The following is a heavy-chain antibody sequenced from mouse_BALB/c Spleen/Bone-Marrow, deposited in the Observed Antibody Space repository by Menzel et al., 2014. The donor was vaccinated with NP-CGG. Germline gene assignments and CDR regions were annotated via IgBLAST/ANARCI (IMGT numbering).Heavy chain of an antibody. CDR1: GYTFTSYW. CDR3: ARRDFRSWFAY. Sequence: QVQLKESGAELVKPGASVNLSCKASGYTFTSYWEYWVKQRPGQGLEWIGEINPSNGRANYNEKFKNKATLTVDKSTSTAYMQVSSLTSEDSAVYYCARRDFRSWFAYWGQGTLVTVSA. V-gene: IGHV1S81*02. CDR2: INPSNGRA. J-gene: IGHJ3*01. D-gene: IGHD2-14*01.